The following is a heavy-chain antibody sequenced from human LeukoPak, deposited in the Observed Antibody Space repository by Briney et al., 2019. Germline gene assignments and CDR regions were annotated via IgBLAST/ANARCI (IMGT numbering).Heavy chain of an antibody. J-gene: IGHJ4*02. D-gene: IGHD3-22*01. CDR2: ISGSGSST. CDR3: AKDYYETSGYFDS. V-gene: IGHV3-23*01. Sequence: TGGSLRLSCVASGFTFSNHAMSWVRQAPGKGLDWLSGISGSGSSTYYAESVRGRLTISRDNSNNTLFLQMESLRAEDTAIYYCAKDYYETSGYFDSWGQGSLVSVSS. CDR1: GFTFSNHA.